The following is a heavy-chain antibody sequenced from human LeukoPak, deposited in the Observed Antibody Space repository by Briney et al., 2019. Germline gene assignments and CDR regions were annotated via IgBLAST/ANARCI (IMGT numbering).Heavy chain of an antibody. CDR3: ARDPSRTNWFDP. D-gene: IGHD1/OR15-1a*01. V-gene: IGHV1-69*05. CDR1: GYTFTSYD. CDR2: IIPIFGTA. Sequence: EASVKVSCKASGYTFTSYDISWVRQAPGQGLEWMGRIIPIFGTANYAQKFQGRVTITTDESTSTAYMELSSLRSEDTAVYYCARDPSRTNWFDPWGQGTLVTVSS. J-gene: IGHJ5*02.